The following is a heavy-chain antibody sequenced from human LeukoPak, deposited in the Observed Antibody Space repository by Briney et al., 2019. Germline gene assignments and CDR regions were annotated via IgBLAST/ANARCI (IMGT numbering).Heavy chain of an antibody. CDR1: GFTFSTYG. D-gene: IGHD3-22*01. V-gene: IGHV3-33*06. Sequence: GGSLRLSCAASGFTFSTYGMHWVRQAPGKGLEWVAVLWYDGSNTYYADSVKGRFTISRDNSKTTLYLQMNSLRAEDTAVYSCAKESDESSGYYSDFDYWGQGTLVTVSS. J-gene: IGHJ4*02. CDR3: AKESDESSGYYSDFDY. CDR2: LWYDGSNT.